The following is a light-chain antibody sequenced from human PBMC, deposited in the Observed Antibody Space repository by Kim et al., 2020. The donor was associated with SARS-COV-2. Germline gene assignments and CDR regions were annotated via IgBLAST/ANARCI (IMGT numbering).Light chain of an antibody. CDR2: AAS. CDR1: QSISSSY. CDR3: QQYGSPYT. J-gene: IGKJ2*01. V-gene: IGKV3-20*01. Sequence: SLSPGERATLSCRASQSISSSYLAWYQQRPGQAPRLLIYAASSRATGIPDRFSGSGSGTDFTLTISRLEPEDFAVYYCQQYGSPYTFGQGTKLEI.